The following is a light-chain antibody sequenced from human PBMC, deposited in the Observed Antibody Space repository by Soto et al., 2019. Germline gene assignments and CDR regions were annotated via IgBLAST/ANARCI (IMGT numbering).Light chain of an antibody. J-gene: IGLJ1*01. Sequence: QSALTQPASVSGSPGQSITISCTGTSSDIGADDFVSWYQHHPDKTPKLIIFEVTYRPTGISHRFSASKSGNTASLTISGLEAEDEGHYFCQSYDKRVTAYVFGSGTKLTVL. V-gene: IGLV2-14*01. CDR1: SSDIGADDF. CDR2: EVT. CDR3: QSYDKRVTAYV.